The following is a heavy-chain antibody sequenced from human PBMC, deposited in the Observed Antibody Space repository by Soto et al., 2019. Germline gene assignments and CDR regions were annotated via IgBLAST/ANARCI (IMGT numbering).Heavy chain of an antibody. CDR3: AREGKTAFGDVLGPFDY. V-gene: IGHV3-48*02. D-gene: IGHD3-3*01. J-gene: IGHJ4*02. CDR2: INRNNGVV. CDR1: GFTFSGYN. Sequence: EVQLVESGGGLGQPGGSVRLSCAASGFTFSGYNMNWVRQAPGRGLEWVSYINRNNGVVSYADSVKGRFTISRDNAKNSMSLQMNSLRNEDTAVYYCAREGKTAFGDVLGPFDYWGQGILVTVSS.